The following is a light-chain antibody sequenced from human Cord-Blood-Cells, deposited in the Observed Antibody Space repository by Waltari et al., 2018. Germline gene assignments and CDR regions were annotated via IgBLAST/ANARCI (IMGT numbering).Light chain of an antibody. Sequence: QSALPQPRPVSGSPGQSDNITCTGTSSDVGGYDCVSWYQPHPGKAPKLMIYDVSKRPSGVPDRFSGSKSGNTASLTISGLQAEDEADYYCCSYAGSYTFVVFGGGTKLTVL. CDR2: DVS. J-gene: IGLJ2*01. V-gene: IGLV2-11*01. CDR1: SSDVGGYDC. CDR3: CSYAGSYTFVV.